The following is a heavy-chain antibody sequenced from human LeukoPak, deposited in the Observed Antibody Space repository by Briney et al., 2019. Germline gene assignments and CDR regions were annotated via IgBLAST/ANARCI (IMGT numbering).Heavy chain of an antibody. J-gene: IGHJ4*02. Sequence: GGSLRLSCAASGFTFSTYAMSWVRLAPGKGLEWVSAISGGGGGTYYADSVKGRFTISRDNSKNTLYLQMNSLRADDTAVYYCARDPDTRDYFDYWGQGTLVTVSS. CDR1: GFTFSTYA. CDR3: ARDPDTRDYFDY. CDR2: ISGGGGGT. D-gene: IGHD2-2*01. V-gene: IGHV3-23*01.